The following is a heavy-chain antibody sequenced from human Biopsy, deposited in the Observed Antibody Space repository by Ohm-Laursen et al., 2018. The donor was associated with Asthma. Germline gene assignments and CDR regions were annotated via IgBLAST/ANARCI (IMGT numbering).Heavy chain of an antibody. CDR2: ISKDASTQ. V-gene: IGHV3-30*01. J-gene: IGHJ3*02. Sequence: SLRLSCAASGFSFSNFAIHWVRQAPGKGLEWVGVISKDASTQDYADPVKGRFTMARDNSKNTLDLRMNSLREEDTAVYYCVRDGTDDAFDIWGQGTVVSVSS. CDR3: VRDGTDDAFDI. D-gene: IGHD1-1*01. CDR1: GFSFSNFA.